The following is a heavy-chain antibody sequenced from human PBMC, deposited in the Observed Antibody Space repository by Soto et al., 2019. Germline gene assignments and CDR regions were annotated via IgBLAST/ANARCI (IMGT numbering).Heavy chain of an antibody. CDR1: GYTFTTYG. D-gene: IGHD1-1*01. CDR3: ARGRYGDY. Sequence: QVHLVQSGAEVEKPGASVKVSCKGSGYTFTTYGITWVRQAPGQGLEWMGWISAHNGNTNYAQKLQGRVTVTRDTSTSTAYMELRSLRSDDTAVYYCARGRYGDYWGQGALVTVSS. J-gene: IGHJ4*02. V-gene: IGHV1-18*01. CDR2: ISAHNGNT.